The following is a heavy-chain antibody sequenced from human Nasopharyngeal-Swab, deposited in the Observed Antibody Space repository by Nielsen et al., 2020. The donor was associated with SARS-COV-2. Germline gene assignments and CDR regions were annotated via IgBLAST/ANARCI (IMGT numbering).Heavy chain of an antibody. CDR3: ARDFPLYGSGSYYNVD. J-gene: IGHJ4*02. CDR2: IWYDGSNK. Sequence: VRQAPGKGVEWGAVIWYDGSNKYYADSVKGRFTISRDNSKNTLYLQMNSLRAEDTAVYYCARDFPLYGSGSYYNVDWGQGTLVTVSS. D-gene: IGHD3-10*01. V-gene: IGHV3-33*01.